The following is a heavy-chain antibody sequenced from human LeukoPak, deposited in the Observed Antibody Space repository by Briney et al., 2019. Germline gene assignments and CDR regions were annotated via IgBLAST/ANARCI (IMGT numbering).Heavy chain of an antibody. CDR1: GGTFTSYA. V-gene: IGHV1-69*13. CDR2: FIPIFGTA. Sequence: ASAKVSCKASGGTFTSYAISWVPQSPGQGLEGMGGFIPIFGTANHAQKFQGRVTITADESTSTAYMEPSSLRSEDTAVYYCASSEGTAMVPHYFDYWGQGTLVTVSS. J-gene: IGHJ4*02. CDR3: ASSEGTAMVPHYFDY. D-gene: IGHD5-18*01.